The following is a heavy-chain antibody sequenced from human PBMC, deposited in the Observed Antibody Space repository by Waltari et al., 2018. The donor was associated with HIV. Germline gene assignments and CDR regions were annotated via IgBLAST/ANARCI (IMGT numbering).Heavy chain of an antibody. D-gene: IGHD6-6*01. CDR2: ISGSGNFK. V-gene: IGHV3-21*02. CDR1: GFIFNSYS. J-gene: IGHJ5*02. CDR3: ARDSRGSTWSLNWFDP. Sequence: EVQLVESGGGPIKPGESLRLSCVTSGFIFNSYSMNWVRQAPGEGREWVSSISGSGNFKHYADSVMGRFTIARDNAENSLYLQMNGLRAEDTAIYYCARDSRGSTWSLNWFDPWGQGTLVTVSS.